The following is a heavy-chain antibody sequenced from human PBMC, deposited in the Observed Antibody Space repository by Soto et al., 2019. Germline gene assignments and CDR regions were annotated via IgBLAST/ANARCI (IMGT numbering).Heavy chain of an antibody. CDR3: ARDPGIVVVPAAGGAYYFDY. Sequence: QVQLVQSGAEVKKPGSSVKVSCKASGGTFSSYTISWVRQAPGQGLEWMGRIIPILGIANYAQKFQGRVTITADKSTSTAYMELSSLRSEDTAAYYCARDPGIVVVPAAGGAYYFDYWGQGTLVTVSS. CDR2: IIPILGIA. J-gene: IGHJ4*02. D-gene: IGHD2-2*01. CDR1: GGTFSSYT. V-gene: IGHV1-69*08.